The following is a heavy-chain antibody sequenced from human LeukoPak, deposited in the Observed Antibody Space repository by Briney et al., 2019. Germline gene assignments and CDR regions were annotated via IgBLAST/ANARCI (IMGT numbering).Heavy chain of an antibody. Sequence: GGSLRLSCAASGFSFSSYAMSWVRQAPGKGLEWVSAISGSGGSTYSADSVKGRFTISRDNSKNTLYLQMNSLRAEDTAVYYCAARGLGTDYFDYWGQGTLVTVSS. J-gene: IGHJ4*02. CDR2: ISGSGGST. V-gene: IGHV3-23*01. CDR3: AARGLGTDYFDY. CDR1: GFSFSSYA. D-gene: IGHD7-27*01.